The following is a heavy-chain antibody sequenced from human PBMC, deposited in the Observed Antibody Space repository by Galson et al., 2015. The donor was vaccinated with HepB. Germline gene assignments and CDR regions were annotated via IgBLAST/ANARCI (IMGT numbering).Heavy chain of an antibody. J-gene: IGHJ6*02. D-gene: IGHD3-3*01. V-gene: IGHV3-15*01. CDR1: GFTFKNAW. CDR2: IKRITDGGTT. Sequence: SLRLSCAASGFTFKNAWMTWVRQAPGKGLEWVGRIKRITDGGTTDYSAPVKGRFTISRDDSKSTVYLQINRLKTENTGVYYCTTDRRISMFGEVFDERDNYYGMDGWGQGTTVIVSS. CDR3: TTDRRISMFGEVFDERDNYYGMDG.